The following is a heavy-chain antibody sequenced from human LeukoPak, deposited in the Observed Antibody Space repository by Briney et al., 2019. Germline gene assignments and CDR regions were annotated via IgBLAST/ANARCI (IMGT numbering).Heavy chain of an antibody. Sequence: GALRLSCTASGFTFGDYAMSWVRQAPGKGLEWVGFIRSKAYGGTTEYAASVKGRFTISRDDSKSIAYLQMNSLKTEDTAVYYCTRGGSIAVAPDYWGQGTLVTVSS. J-gene: IGHJ4*02. V-gene: IGHV3-49*04. CDR1: GFTFGDYA. D-gene: IGHD6-19*01. CDR2: IRSKAYGGTT. CDR3: TRGGSIAVAPDY.